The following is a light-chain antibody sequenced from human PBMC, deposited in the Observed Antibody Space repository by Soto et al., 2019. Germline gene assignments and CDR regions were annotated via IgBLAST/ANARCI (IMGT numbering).Light chain of an antibody. CDR1: SSDVGGYNY. CDR2: EVS. Sequence: QSVLTQPASVSGSPGQSITISCTGTSSDVGGYNYVSWYQQQSGKAPKLMIHEVSNRPSGVSNRFSGSKSGNTASLTISGLQAEDEADYYCSSYVNYNTFVIFGGGTKLTVL. J-gene: IGLJ2*01. V-gene: IGLV2-14*01. CDR3: SSYVNYNTFVI.